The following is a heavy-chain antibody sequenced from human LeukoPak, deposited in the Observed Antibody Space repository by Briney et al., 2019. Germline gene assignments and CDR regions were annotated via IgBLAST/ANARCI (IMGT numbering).Heavy chain of an antibody. CDR2: ISSSGGST. CDR3: AESPMTRVTTGGFDL. J-gene: IGHJ4*02. V-gene: IGHV3-23*01. CDR1: GFTFSSYA. D-gene: IGHD4-17*01. Sequence: PGGSLRLSCAASGFTFSSYAMSWVRQAPGKGLEWVSSISSSGGSTYYVDSVKGRFTISRDNSKNTLYLQMNSLRAEDTAVYYCAESPMTRVTTGGFDLWGQGTLVTVSS.